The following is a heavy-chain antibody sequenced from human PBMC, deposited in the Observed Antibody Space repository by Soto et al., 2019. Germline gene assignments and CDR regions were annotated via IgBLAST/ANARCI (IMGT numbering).Heavy chain of an antibody. CDR1: GFTFSSYA. D-gene: IGHD2-21*02. Sequence: EVQLLESGGGLVQPGGSLRLSCAASGFTFSSYALNWVRQAPGKGLEWVSGMSGSGGSTWYADSVKGRFTISRDNSKNTLYLQMNSLRAEDTAVYYCAKVGAYCGGDCYNWYFDLWGRGTLVTVSS. J-gene: IGHJ2*01. CDR2: MSGSGGST. V-gene: IGHV3-23*01. CDR3: AKVGAYCGGDCYNWYFDL.